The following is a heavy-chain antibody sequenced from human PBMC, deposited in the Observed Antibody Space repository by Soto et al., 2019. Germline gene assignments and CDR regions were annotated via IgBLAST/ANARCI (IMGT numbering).Heavy chain of an antibody. CDR1: GYSFSRYW. CDR3: ARDPFSGDSSGPHY. J-gene: IGHJ4*02. Sequence: GESLKISCKGSGYSFSRYWIAWVRQTPGKGLEWMGLIYPGDSDTRYSPSFQGQVTISADKSITTAYLQWSSLKASDTAIYYCARDPFSGDSSGPHYWGQGTLVTVSS. D-gene: IGHD3-22*01. CDR2: IYPGDSDT. V-gene: IGHV5-51*01.